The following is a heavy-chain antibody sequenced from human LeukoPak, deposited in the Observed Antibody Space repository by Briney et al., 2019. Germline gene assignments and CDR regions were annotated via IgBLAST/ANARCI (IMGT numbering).Heavy chain of an antibody. D-gene: IGHD5-12*01. Sequence: GGSLRLSCTASGFTLSNFSMNWVRQAPGEGLEWVSSVTSRSSLMYSADSLKGRFTTSRDNAQSSLYLQMNSLRAEGTAVYYCARSCSGYAFGAFDLWGRGKMVTVSS. V-gene: IGHV3-21*01. J-gene: IGHJ3*01. CDR2: VTSRSSLM. CDR1: GFTLSNFS. CDR3: ARSCSGYAFGAFDL.